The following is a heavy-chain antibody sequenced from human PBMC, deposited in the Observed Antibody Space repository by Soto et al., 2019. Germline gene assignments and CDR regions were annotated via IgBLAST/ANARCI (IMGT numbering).Heavy chain of an antibody. Sequence: ASVKVSCKASGYTFSDYYIHWVRQAPGQGLEWMGWINPNSGGTKYAPKFQGGVTMTRDTSITTAYMELSRLRSGDTAVCYCAREPATAKPEGVDFWGQGTLVTSPQ. J-gene: IGHJ4*02. V-gene: IGHV1-2*02. D-gene: IGHD1-1*01. CDR3: AREPATAKPEGVDF. CDR1: GYTFSDYY. CDR2: INPNSGGT.